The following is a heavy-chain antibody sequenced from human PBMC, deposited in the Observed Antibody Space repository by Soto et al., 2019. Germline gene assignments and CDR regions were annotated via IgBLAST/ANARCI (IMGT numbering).Heavy chain of an antibody. CDR1: GGSISSGGYY. CDR3: ARVGGYGPKFATYFDY. D-gene: IGHD2-8*02. Sequence: PSETLSLTCTVSGGSISSGGYYWSWIRQHPGKGLEWIGYIYYSGSTYYNPSLKSRVTISVDTSKNQFSLKLSSVTAADTAVYYCARVGGYGPKFATYFDYWGQGTLVTVSS. CDR2: IYYSGST. J-gene: IGHJ4*02. V-gene: IGHV4-31*03.